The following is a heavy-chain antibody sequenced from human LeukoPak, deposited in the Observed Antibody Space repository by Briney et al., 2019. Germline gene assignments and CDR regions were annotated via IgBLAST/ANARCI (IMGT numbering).Heavy chain of an antibody. V-gene: IGHV3-30*04. CDR1: GFPFSSFA. D-gene: IGHD6-25*01. CDR2: IPYDGSYQ. J-gene: IGHJ4*02. Sequence: GRSLRLSCAASGFPFSSFAMHWVRQAPGKGLEWVAVIPYDGSYQYYADSAKGRFTISRDNSRNTLDLQMNSLRTEDTAVYYCARDRVGAAELDYWGQGTLVTVSS. CDR3: ARDRVGAAELDY.